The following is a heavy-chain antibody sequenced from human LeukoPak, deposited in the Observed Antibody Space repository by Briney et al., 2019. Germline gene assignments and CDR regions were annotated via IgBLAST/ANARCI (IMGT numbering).Heavy chain of an antibody. CDR3: AKASGSYFERSYFDY. V-gene: IGHV3-23*01. CDR1: GFTFSXXA. CDR2: ISGSVGST. D-gene: IGHD1-26*01. J-gene: IGHJ4*02. Sequence: GFTFSXXAMSWVRXAPGKGLEXXSAISGSVGSTYYADYVKGRFTISRDNSKNTLYLQMNSLRAEDAAVYYCAKASGSYFERSYFDYWGQGTLVTVSS.